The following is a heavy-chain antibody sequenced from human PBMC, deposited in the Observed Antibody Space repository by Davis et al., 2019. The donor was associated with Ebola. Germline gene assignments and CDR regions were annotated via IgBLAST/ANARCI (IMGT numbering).Heavy chain of an antibody. Sequence: ASVKVSCKASGYTFTSYGISWVRQAPGQGLEWMGWISAYNGNTNYAQKLQGRVTMTTDTSTSTAYMELRSLRSDDTAVYYCARDIMLYYYYYGMDVWGQGTTVTVSS. J-gene: IGHJ6*02. CDR3: ARDIMLYYYYYGMDV. V-gene: IGHV1-18*04. CDR1: GYTFTSYG. D-gene: IGHD2-8*01. CDR2: ISAYNGNT.